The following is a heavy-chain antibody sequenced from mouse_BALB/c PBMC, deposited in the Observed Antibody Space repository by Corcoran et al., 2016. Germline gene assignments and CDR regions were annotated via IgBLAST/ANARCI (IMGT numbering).Heavy chain of an antibody. CDR2: INTETGEP. D-gene: IGHD2-1*01. V-gene: IGHV9-2-1*01. CDR3: AISPYGNYGIYYAMDY. J-gene: IGHJ4*01. CDR1: GYTFTDYS. Sequence: QIQLVQSGPELKKPGETVKISCKASGYTFTDYSMHWVKQAPGKGLKWMGWINTETGEPTYADDFKGRFAFSLETSASTAYLQINNLKNEDTATYCCAISPYGNYGIYYAMDYWGQGTSVTVSS.